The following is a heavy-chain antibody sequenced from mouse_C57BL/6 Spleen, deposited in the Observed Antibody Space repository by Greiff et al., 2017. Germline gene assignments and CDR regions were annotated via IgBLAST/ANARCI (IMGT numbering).Heavy chain of an antibody. D-gene: IGHD1-1*01. V-gene: IGHV2-2*01. CDR1: GFSLTSYG. CDR2: IWSGGST. CDR3: ARNYGSSYRYFDV. J-gene: IGHJ1*03. Sequence: VKLMESGPGLVQPSQSLSITCTVSGFSLTSYGVHWVRQSPGKGLEWLGVIWSGGSTDYNAAFISRLSISKDNSKSQVFFKMNSLQADDTAIYYCARNYGSSYRYFDVWGTGTTVTVSS.